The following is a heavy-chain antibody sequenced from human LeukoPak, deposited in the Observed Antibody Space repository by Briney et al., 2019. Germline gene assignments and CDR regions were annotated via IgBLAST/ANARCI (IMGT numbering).Heavy chain of an antibody. V-gene: IGHV3-21*01. Sequence: GGSLRLSCAASGFTFSSYSMNWVRQAPGKGLEWVSSISSSSSYIYYADSVKGRFTISRDNAKNSVYLQMNSLRAEDTAVYYCARHPSGRGWLQQGGWFDPWGQGTLVTVSS. CDR1: GFTFSSYS. CDR3: ARHPSGRGWLQQGGWFDP. J-gene: IGHJ5*02. CDR2: ISSSSSYI. D-gene: IGHD5-24*01.